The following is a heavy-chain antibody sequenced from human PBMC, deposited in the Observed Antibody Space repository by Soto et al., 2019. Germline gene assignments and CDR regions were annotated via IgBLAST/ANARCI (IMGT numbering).Heavy chain of an antibody. CDR2: ISYDGSNK. J-gene: IGHJ4*02. Sequence: HPGGSLRLSCAASGFTFSSYGMHWVRQAPGKGLEWVAVISYDGSNKYYADSVKGRFTISRDNSKSTLYLQMNSLRAEDTAVYYCAKALLAESRAYWGQGTLVTVSS. CDR3: AKALLAESRAY. V-gene: IGHV3-30*18. CDR1: GFTFSSYG.